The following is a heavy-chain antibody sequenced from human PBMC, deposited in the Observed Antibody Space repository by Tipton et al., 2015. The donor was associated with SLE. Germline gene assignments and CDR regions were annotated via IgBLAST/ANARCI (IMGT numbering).Heavy chain of an antibody. V-gene: IGHV3-30*02. J-gene: IGHJ6*02. Sequence: GSLRLSCAASGFTFSNYGMHWVRQAPGKGLEWVSFIRYDGDNKYYADSVKGRFTISRDNSKNTLYLQMNSLRAEDTAVYYCARGPLYYDILTGYPHYYGMDVWGQGTTVTVSS. CDR2: IRYDGDNK. CDR1: GFTFSNYG. CDR3: ARGPLYYDILTGYPHYYGMDV. D-gene: IGHD3-9*01.